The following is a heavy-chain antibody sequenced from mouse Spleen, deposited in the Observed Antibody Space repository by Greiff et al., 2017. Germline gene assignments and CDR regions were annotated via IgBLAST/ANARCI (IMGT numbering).Heavy chain of an antibody. CDR2: IYPYNGGT. CDR3: AYDYFL. V-gene: IGHV1S29*02. J-gene: IGHJ3*01. Sequence: EVHLVESVPELVKPGASVKISCKASGYTFTDYNMHWVKQSHGKSLEWIGYIYPYNGGTGYNQKFKSKATLTVDNSSSTAYMELRSLTSEDSAVYYCAYDYFLWGQGTLVTVSA. D-gene: IGHD2-4*01. CDR1: GYTFTDYN.